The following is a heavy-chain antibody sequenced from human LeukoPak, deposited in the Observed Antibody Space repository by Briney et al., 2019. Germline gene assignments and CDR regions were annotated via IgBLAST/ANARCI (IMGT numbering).Heavy chain of an antibody. CDR3: ARVPGDIATYWYYGMDV. D-gene: IGHD5-12*01. Sequence: PGGSLRLSCAASGYSFSTYWIAWVRQMPGKGLEWMGIIYPGDSDTRYSPSFHGQVTISADKSISTAYLQWSSLKASDTAMYYCARVPGDIATYWYYGMDVWGQGTTVTVSS. J-gene: IGHJ6*02. CDR1: GYSFSTYW. CDR2: IYPGDSDT. V-gene: IGHV5-51*01.